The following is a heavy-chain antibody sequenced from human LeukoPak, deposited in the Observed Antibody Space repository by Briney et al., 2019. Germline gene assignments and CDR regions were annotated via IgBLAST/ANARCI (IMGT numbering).Heavy chain of an antibody. J-gene: IGHJ4*02. D-gene: IGHD3-3*01. CDR3: ARDPVSVGLRINSDY. CDR1: GFTFSSYA. CDR2: ISYDGSNK. Sequence: GGSLRLSCAASGFTFSSYAMPWVRQAPGKGLEWVAVISYDGSNKYYADSVKGRFTISRDNSKNTVYLQMNSLRAEDTAVYYCARDPVSVGLRINSDYWGQGTLVTVSS. V-gene: IGHV3-30-3*01.